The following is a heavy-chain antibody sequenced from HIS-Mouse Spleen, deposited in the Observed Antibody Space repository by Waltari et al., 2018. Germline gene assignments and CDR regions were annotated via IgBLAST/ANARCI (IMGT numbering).Heavy chain of an antibody. D-gene: IGHD3-10*01. CDR2: IYYSGST. V-gene: IGHV4-39*07. J-gene: IGHJ4*02. CDR3: ARAYYYGSGSYYKGYFDY. Sequence: QLQLQESGPGLVKPSETLSLTCTVSGGSISSSSYYWGWFRQPPGKGLEWIGSIYYSGSTYYNPSLKSRVTISVDTSKNQFSLKLSSVTAADTAVYYCARAYYYGSGSYYKGYFDYWGQGTLVTVSS. CDR1: GGSISSSSYY.